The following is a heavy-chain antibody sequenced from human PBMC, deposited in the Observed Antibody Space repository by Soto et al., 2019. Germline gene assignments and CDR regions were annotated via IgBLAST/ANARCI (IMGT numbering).Heavy chain of an antibody. J-gene: IGHJ5*02. D-gene: IGHD5-12*01. CDR3: ARTSGSGYDWFGFDP. V-gene: IGHV4-59*01. CDR2: IYYSGST. Sequence: SETLSLTCTVSGGSISSYYWSWIRQPPGKGLEWIGYIYYSGSTNYNPSLKSRVTISVDTSKNQFSLKLSSVTAADTAVYYCARTSGSGYDWFGFDPWGQGTLVTVSS. CDR1: GGSISSYY.